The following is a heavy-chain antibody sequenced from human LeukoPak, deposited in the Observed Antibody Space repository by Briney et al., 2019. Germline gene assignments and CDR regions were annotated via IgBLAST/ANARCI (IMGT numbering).Heavy chain of an antibody. V-gene: IGHV4-34*01. J-gene: IGHJ4*02. Sequence: SETLSLTCAVYGGSFSGYYWSWIRQPPGKGLEWIGEMNHSGSTNYNPSLKSRVIISVDTSKTQCSRKLSSVTAADTAVYYCARGGLYGSGSYYPSRYWGQGTLVTVSS. CDR2: MNHSGST. CDR3: ARGGLYGSGSYYPSRY. CDR1: GGSFSGYY. D-gene: IGHD3-10*01.